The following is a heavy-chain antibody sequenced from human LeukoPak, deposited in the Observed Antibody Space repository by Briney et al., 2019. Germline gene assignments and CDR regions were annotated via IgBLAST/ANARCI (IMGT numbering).Heavy chain of an antibody. CDR2: IDRSGST. J-gene: IGHJ4*02. V-gene: IGHV4-38-2*02. D-gene: IGHD1-14*01. CDR1: GYSISRGYY. CDR3: AREVFRASPFDY. Sequence: SETLSLTCAVFGYSISRGYYWGWIRQPPGKGLEWIGSIDRSGSTYYNPSLKSRVTILVDTSKNQFSLKLNSVTAADTAVYYCAREVFRASPFDYWGQGTLVTVFS.